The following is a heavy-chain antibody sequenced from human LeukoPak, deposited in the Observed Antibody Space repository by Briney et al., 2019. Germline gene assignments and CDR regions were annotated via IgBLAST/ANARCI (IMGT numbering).Heavy chain of an antibody. D-gene: IGHD4-17*01. CDR1: AGTFSSYA. V-gene: IGHV1-69*01. CDR3: ARTGSTVYAFDI. J-gene: IGHJ3*02. Sequence: SVKVSCKASAGTFSSYAISWVRQAPGQGLEWMGGIIPIFGTANYAQKFQGRVTITADESTSTAYMELSSLRSEDTAVYYCARTGSTVYAFDIWGQGTMVTVSS. CDR2: IIPIFGTA.